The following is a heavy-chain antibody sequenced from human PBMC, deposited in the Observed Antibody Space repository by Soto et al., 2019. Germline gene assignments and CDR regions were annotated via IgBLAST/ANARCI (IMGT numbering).Heavy chain of an antibody. J-gene: IGHJ4*02. Sequence: EVQLVESGGGFVQPGELLRLSCAASGFTFSLSAMSWVRQAPGRGLEWVSSISGGGSSTDYAESVKGRFTISRDNSKNTVHLQMNSLRAEDTAVYYCAKGPEYDILTGCDFWGQGALVTVSS. CDR1: GFTFSLSA. V-gene: IGHV3-23*04. CDR3: AKGPEYDILTGCDF. D-gene: IGHD3-9*01. CDR2: ISGGGSST.